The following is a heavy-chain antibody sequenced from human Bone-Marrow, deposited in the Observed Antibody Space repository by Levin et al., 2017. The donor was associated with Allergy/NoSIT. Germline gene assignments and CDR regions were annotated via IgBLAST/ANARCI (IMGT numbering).Heavy chain of an antibody. CDR3: ARTLGYCSGDSCYFYFDY. J-gene: IGHJ4*02. V-gene: IGHV4-38-2*01. CDR1: GSSISSDYY. Sequence: SETLSLTCAVSGSSISSDYYWGWIRQPPGEGLEWIGNIYHSGSTYYNPSLKSRVTISVDTSKNQFSLKVTSVTAADTAVYYCARTLGYCSGDSCYFYFDYWGPGTLVTVSS. D-gene: IGHD2-15*01. CDR2: IYHSGST.